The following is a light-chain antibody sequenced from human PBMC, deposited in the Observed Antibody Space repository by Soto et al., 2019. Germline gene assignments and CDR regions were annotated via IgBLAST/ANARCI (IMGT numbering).Light chain of an antibody. Sequence: EIVLTQSPGTLSLSPGERATLSCRASQSVRSTYLAWYQQKPGQAPRLLIYGASSRATGIPDRFSGSGSGTDFTLTISRLEPEDFAVYYCQQYANSPLTFGGGIKVEIK. V-gene: IGKV3-20*01. CDR3: QQYANSPLT. CDR2: GAS. J-gene: IGKJ4*01. CDR1: QSVRSTY.